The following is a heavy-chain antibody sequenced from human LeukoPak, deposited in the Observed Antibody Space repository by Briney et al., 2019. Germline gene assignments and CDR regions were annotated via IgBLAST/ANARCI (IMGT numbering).Heavy chain of an antibody. Sequence: SETLSLTCAVSGASISSTNWWTWVRQPPGRGLEWIGEIFHSGTTIYSPSLKSRVTILVDKSKNQFSLRLTSVTAADTAVYYCARASSGYYHDYWGQGTLVTVSS. CDR3: ARASSGYYHDY. D-gene: IGHD3-22*01. J-gene: IGHJ4*02. V-gene: IGHV4-4*02. CDR2: IFHSGTT. CDR1: GASISSTNW.